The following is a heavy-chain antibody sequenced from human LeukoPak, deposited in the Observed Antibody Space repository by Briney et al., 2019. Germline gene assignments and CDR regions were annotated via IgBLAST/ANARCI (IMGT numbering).Heavy chain of an antibody. CDR2: IYYSGST. CDR1: GGSISSGGYY. J-gene: IGHJ4*02. CDR3: ARDGIAVATWDY. Sequence: PSETLSLTCTVSGGSISSGGYYWSWIRQHPGKGLEWIGYIYYSGSTYYNPSLKSRVTISVDTSKNQFSLKLSSVTAADTAVYYCARDGIAVATWDYWGQGTLVTVSS. V-gene: IGHV4-31*03. D-gene: IGHD6-19*01.